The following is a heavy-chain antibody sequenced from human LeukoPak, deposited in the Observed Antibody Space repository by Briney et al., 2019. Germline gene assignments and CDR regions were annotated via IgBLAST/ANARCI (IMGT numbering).Heavy chain of an antibody. CDR3: ARGSGGSYFDY. CDR2: IYYSGST. J-gene: IGHJ4*02. Sequence: PSETLSLTCTVSGSSISSYYWSWIRQPPGKGLDWIAYIYYSGSTNYNPSLKSRVTISVDTSKKKFSLNLSSVTAADTAVYYCARGSGGSYFDYWGQGTLVTVSS. CDR1: GSSISSYY. V-gene: IGHV4-59*01. D-gene: IGHD1-26*01.